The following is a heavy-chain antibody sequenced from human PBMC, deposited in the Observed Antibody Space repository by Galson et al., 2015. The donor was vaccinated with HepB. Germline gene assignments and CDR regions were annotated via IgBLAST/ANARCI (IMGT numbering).Heavy chain of an antibody. J-gene: IGHJ6*03. V-gene: IGHV1-69*13. Sequence: SVKVSCKASGGTFSSYAISWVRQAPGQGLEWMGGIIPIFGTANYAQKFKGRVTITADESTSTAYMELSSLRSEDTAVYYCARDKYCSGGTCYSVRSRYYYYYMDVWGKGTTVTVSS. D-gene: IGHD2-15*01. CDR1: GGTFSSYA. CDR2: IIPIFGTA. CDR3: ARDKYCSGGTCYSVRSRYYYYYMDV.